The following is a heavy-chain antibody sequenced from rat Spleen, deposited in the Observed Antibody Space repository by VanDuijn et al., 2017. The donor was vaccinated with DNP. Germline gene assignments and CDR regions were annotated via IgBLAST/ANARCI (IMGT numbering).Heavy chain of an antibody. V-gene: IGHV5-29*01. J-gene: IGHJ4*01. CDR3: ASHPLDA. CDR1: GFTFSFYG. CDR2: ISSSDNRT. Sequence: EVQLVESGGGLVQPGRSLKLSCAASGFTFSFYGMAWVRQAPKKGLEWVATISSSDNRTYYPDSVKGRFTISRDNAKGSLYLQMNSLKSEDTATYYCASHPLDAWGQGTSVTVSS.